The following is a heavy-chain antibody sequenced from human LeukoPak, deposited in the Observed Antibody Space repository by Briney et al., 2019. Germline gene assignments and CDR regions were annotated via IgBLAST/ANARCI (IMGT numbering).Heavy chain of an antibody. V-gene: IGHV4-61*02. Sequence: ASQTLSLTCTVSGGSISSGSYYWSWIRQPAGKGLEWIGRIYTSGSTNYNPSLKSRVTISVDMSKNQFALKLSSVTAADTAVYYCARDIVVVPTPSYYYYYYYMDVWGKGTTVTVSS. CDR2: IYTSGST. CDR3: ARDIVVVPTPSYYYYYYYMDV. CDR1: GGSISSGSYY. D-gene: IGHD2-2*01. J-gene: IGHJ6*03.